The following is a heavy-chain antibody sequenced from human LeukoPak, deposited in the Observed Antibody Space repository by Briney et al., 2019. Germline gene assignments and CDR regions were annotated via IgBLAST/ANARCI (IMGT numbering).Heavy chain of an antibody. Sequence: ASVKVSCKASGYTFTGYYMHWVRQAPGQGLEWMGRINPNSGGTNYAQKFQGRVTMTRDTSISTAYMELSRLRSDDTAVYYCAREGLVLRYFDWLLRSNWFDHWGQGTLVTVSS. V-gene: IGHV1-2*06. D-gene: IGHD3-9*01. J-gene: IGHJ5*02. CDR3: AREGLVLRYFDWLLRSNWFDH. CDR1: GYTFTGYY. CDR2: INPNSGGT.